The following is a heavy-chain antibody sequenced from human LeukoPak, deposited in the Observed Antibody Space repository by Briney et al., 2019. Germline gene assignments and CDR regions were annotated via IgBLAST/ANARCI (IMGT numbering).Heavy chain of an antibody. Sequence: GGSLRLSCAASGFTFSSYAMHWVRQAPGKGLEWVAVISYDGSNKYYADSVKGRFTISRDNSKNTLYLQMNSLRAEDTAVYYCARGTVSVAAREYFQQGGQGPLVTVP. CDR3: ARGTVSVAAREYFQQ. CDR2: ISYDGSNK. CDR1: GFTFSSYA. V-gene: IGHV3-30-3*01. D-gene: IGHD2-15*01. J-gene: IGHJ1*01.